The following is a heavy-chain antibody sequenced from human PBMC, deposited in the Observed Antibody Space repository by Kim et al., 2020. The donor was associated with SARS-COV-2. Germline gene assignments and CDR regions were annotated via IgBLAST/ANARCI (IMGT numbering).Heavy chain of an antibody. D-gene: IGHD1-20*01. CDR2: INGDGSST. J-gene: IGHJ6*01. Sequence: GGSLRLSCSASGFTFSNYWMHWVRQAPGKGLVWVSRINGDGSSTIYADSVKGRFTISRDNAKNTLYLQMNSLGAEDTAVYSCARGNCHGLDFWGQGSTV. CDR1: GFTFSNYW. V-gene: IGHV3-74*01. CDR3: ARGNCHGLDF.